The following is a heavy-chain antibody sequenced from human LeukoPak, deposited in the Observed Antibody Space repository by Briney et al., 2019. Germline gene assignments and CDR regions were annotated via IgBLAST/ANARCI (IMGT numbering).Heavy chain of an antibody. CDR3: ARDVVVTSSPDAFDI. J-gene: IGHJ3*02. V-gene: IGHV4-4*07. Sequence: PSETLSLTCTVSGGSISGYYWSWIRQPAGKGLEWIGRIYTSGTTSYNPSLKSRVSISVDTSDNQFSLRLTSVTAADTAVYYCARDVVVTSSPDAFDIWGQGTMVTVSS. CDR1: GGSISGYY. D-gene: IGHD2-21*01. CDR2: IYTSGTT.